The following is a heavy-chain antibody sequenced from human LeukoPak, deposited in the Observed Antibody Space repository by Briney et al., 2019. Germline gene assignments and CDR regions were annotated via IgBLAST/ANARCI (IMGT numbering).Heavy chain of an antibody. D-gene: IGHD5-18*01. V-gene: IGHV3-48*01. CDR3: ARPRDYQMDSYGYKRAFDI. CDR1: GFTFSSYS. CDR2: ISSSSSTI. Sequence: GGSLRLSCAASGFTFSSYSMNWVRQAPGKGLEWVSYISSSSSTIYYADSVKGRFTISRDNSKNTLYLQMNSLRAEDTAVYYCARPRDYQMDSYGYKRAFDIWGQGTMVTVSS. J-gene: IGHJ3*02.